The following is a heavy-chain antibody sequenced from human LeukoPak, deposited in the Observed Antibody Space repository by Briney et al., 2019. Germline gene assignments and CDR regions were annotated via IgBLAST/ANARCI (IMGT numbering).Heavy chain of an antibody. J-gene: IGHJ6*03. CDR1: GFTFSSYA. CDR3: ARVYSSSWYSGYLYMDL. CDR2: ISYDGTTG. V-gene: IGHV3-30*04. D-gene: IGHD6-13*01. Sequence: TGGSLRLSCAASGFTFSSYAMHWVRQAPGKGLEWVAVISYDGTTGFYGDTVKGRFTISRDNTKKSLYLQMSGLRAEDTAVYYCARVYSSSWYSGYLYMDLWGKGTTVTVSS.